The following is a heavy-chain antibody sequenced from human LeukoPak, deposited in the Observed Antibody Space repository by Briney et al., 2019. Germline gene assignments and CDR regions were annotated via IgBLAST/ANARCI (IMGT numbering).Heavy chain of an antibody. Sequence: PSETLSLTCAVYGGSFSGYYWSWIRQAPGKGLEWVANIKQDGSEKYYVDSVKGRFTISRDNAKNSLYLQMNSLRAEDTAVYYCARLWFGVYFDYWGQGTLVTVSS. CDR1: GGSFSGYY. CDR3: ARLWFGVYFDY. CDR2: IKQDGSEK. J-gene: IGHJ4*02. D-gene: IGHD3-10*01. V-gene: IGHV3-7*03.